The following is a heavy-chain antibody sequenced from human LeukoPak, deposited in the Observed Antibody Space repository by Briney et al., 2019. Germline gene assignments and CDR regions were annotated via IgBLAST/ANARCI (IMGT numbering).Heavy chain of an antibody. D-gene: IGHD2-15*01. CDR2: VYHGGNT. V-gene: IGHV4-4*02. CDR3: ARDCSGERGTCLTRGHDTFDI. Sequence: SGTLSLTCAVSGGSIISDDWWSWVRQPPGKGLEWIGEVYHGGNTNYNPSLRGRVTMSVDKSKNQFSLNLSSVTAADTAVYYCARDCSGERGTCLTRGHDTFDIWGHGTMVTVSS. J-gene: IGHJ3*02. CDR1: GGSIISDDW.